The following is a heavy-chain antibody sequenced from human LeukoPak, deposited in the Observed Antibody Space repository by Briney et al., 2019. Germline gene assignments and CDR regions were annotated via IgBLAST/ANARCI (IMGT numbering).Heavy chain of an antibody. Sequence: PSETLSLTCTVSGGSISSGAYYWSWIRQPPGKGLEWIGSIYHSGSTYYNPSLKSRVTISVDTSKNQFSLKLSSVTAADTAVYYCAREAPLCSGGSCYADYWGQGTLVTVSS. D-gene: IGHD2-15*01. V-gene: IGHV4-39*07. J-gene: IGHJ4*02. CDR1: GGSISSGAYY. CDR2: IYHSGST. CDR3: AREAPLCSGGSCYADY.